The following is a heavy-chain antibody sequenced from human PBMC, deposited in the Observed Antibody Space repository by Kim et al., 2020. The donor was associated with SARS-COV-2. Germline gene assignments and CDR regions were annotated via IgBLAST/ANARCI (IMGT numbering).Heavy chain of an antibody. D-gene: IGHD2-2*01. CDR2: INHSGST. Sequence: SETLSLTCAVYGGSFSGYYWSWIRQPPGKGLEWIGEINHSGSTNYNPSLKSRVTISVDTSKNQFSLKLSSVTAADTAVYYCARGLIVVVTAASSYYYGM. CDR1: GGSFSGYY. V-gene: IGHV4-34*01. CDR3: ARGLIVVVTAASSYYYGM. J-gene: IGHJ6*01.